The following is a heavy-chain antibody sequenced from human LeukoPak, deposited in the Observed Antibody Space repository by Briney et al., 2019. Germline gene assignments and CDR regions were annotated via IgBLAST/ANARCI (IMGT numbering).Heavy chain of an antibody. J-gene: IGHJ4*02. V-gene: IGHV3-30*02. CDR2: IRYDGGNT. CDR3: AKDRGRIVVVTAILDY. Sequence: GGSLRLSCAASGFIFSNYAMQWVRQAPGMGLEWAAFIRYDGGNTYYADSVKGRFTISRDNSKNTMYLQMNSLRAEDTAVYYCAKDRGRIVVVTAILDYWGQGTLVTVSS. CDR1: GFIFSNYA. D-gene: IGHD2-21*02.